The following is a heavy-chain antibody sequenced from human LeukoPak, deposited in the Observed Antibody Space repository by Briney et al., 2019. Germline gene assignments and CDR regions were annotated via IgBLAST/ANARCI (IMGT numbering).Heavy chain of an antibody. V-gene: IGHV3-23*01. CDR2: ISSDSDVT. CDR3: AKVGYCTSNCFRTHDY. Sequence: PGGSLRLSCAASGFTLSDAVMSWVRQAPGMGREWVSAISSDSDVTYYAASVKGRFTISRDNSKSTVYLKTNSLRAEDAATYYCAKVGYCTSNCFRTHDYWGQGALVTVSS. J-gene: IGHJ4*02. CDR1: GFTLSDAV. D-gene: IGHD2-8*01.